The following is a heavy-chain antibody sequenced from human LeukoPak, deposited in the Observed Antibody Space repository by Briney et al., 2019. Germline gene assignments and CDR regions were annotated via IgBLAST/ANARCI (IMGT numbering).Heavy chain of an antibody. V-gene: IGHV1-69*01. CDR1: GGTFSSYA. D-gene: IGHD5-12*01. Sequence: SVKVSFKASGGTFSSYAISWVRQAPGQGLEWMGGIIPIFGTANYAQKFQGRVTITADESTSTAHMELSSLRSEDTAVYYCARYSGYDLYYFDYWGQGTLVTVSS. CDR2: IIPIFGTA. CDR3: ARYSGYDLYYFDY. J-gene: IGHJ4*02.